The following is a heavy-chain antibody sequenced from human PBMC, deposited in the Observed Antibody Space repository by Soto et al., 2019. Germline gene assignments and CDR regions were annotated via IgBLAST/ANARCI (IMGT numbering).Heavy chain of an antibody. CDR1: GGSFGNRG. Sequence: QVQLVQSGPEVKQPESSVKVSCKVSGGSFGNRGLTWVRQAPGQGLEWMGHFSPPLKRSISAGRYQNRLIITADESSYTFYMELRSLTSDDTAIYYCAGDLGAVSWLDPWGQGTLVTVSS. CDR3: AGDLGAVSWLDP. J-gene: IGHJ5*02. V-gene: IGHV1-69*12. D-gene: IGHD1-26*01. CDR2: FSPPLKRS.